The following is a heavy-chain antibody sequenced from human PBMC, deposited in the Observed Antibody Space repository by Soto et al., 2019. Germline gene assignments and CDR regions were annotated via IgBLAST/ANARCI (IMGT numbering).Heavy chain of an antibody. CDR3: ARDADRVVVPAAQRRDAFDI. V-gene: IGHV1-2*04. D-gene: IGHD2-2*01. Sequence: QVQLVQSGAEVKKPGASVKVSCKASGYTFTGYYMHWVRQAPGQGLEWMGWINPNSGGTNYAQKVQGWVTMTRDTSISTAYMELSRLRSDDTAVYYCARDADRVVVPAAQRRDAFDIWGQGTMVTVSS. CDR2: INPNSGGT. CDR1: GYTFTGYY. J-gene: IGHJ3*02.